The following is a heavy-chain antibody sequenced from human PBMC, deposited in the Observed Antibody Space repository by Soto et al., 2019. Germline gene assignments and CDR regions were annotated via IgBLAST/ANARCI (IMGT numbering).Heavy chain of an antibody. D-gene: IGHD2-21*02. J-gene: IGHJ4*02. V-gene: IGHV1-69*02. CDR3: AIGDSIFDY. Sequence: QVQLVQSGAEVKKPGSSVKVSCKASGGTFSSYTISWVRQAPGQGLEWMGRIIPILGIANYAQKFQGRVTITADKDTSTAYMELSSLRSEDTAVYYCAIGDSIFDYWGQGTLVTVSS. CDR1: GGTFSSYT. CDR2: IIPILGIA.